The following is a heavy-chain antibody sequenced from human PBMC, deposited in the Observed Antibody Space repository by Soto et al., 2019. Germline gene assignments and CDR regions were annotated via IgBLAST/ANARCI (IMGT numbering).Heavy chain of an antibody. Sequence: SETLSLTCTVSGGSISSYYWSWIRQPPGKGLEWIGYIYYSGSTNYNPSLKSRVTISVDTSKNQFSLKLSSVTAADTAVYYCARADRYSSSSGEIDYWGQGTLVTVS. J-gene: IGHJ4*02. CDR1: GGSISSYY. CDR2: IYYSGST. D-gene: IGHD6-6*01. V-gene: IGHV4-59*01. CDR3: ARADRYSSSSGEIDY.